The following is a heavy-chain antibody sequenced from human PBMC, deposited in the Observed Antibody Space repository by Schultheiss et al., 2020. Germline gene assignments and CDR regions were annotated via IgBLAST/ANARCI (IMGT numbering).Heavy chain of an antibody. D-gene: IGHD3-3*01. Sequence: SETLSLTCTVSGGSISSYYWSWIRQPPGKGLEWIGYIYYSGSTYYNPSLKSRVTISVDTSKNQFSLKLSSVTAADTAVYYCAKDRRFLEWLPRGYFDYWGQGTLVTVSS. CDR2: IYYSGST. V-gene: IGHV4-59*12. CDR3: AKDRRFLEWLPRGYFDY. J-gene: IGHJ4*02. CDR1: GGSISSYY.